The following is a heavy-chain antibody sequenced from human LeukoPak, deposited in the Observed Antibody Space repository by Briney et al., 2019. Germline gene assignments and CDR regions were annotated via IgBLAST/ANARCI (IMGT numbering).Heavy chain of an antibody. J-gene: IGHJ4*02. CDR2: INPNSGGT. CDR3: ARDGGSGSFGFDY. Sequence: ASVKVSCKASGYTFTGYYMHWVGQAPGQGVEWMGWINPNSGGTNYAQKFQGRVTMTRDTSISTAYMELSRRRSDDTAVYYCARDGGSGSFGFDYGGQGTLVTVSS. V-gene: IGHV1-2*02. CDR1: GYTFTGYY. D-gene: IGHD5-12*01.